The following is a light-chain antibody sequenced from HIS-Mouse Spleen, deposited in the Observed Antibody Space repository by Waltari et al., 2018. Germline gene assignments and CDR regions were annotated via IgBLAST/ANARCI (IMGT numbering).Light chain of an antibody. Sequence: QSALTQPASVSGSPGQSITIPCTVTSSDVGGYNYVSWYQQHPGKAPKLMIYEVSNRPSGVSNRFSGSKSGNTASLTISGLQAEDEADYYCSSYTSSSNWVFGGGTKLTVL. V-gene: IGLV2-14*01. CDR3: SSYTSSSNWV. CDR1: SSDVGGYNY. J-gene: IGLJ3*02. CDR2: EVS.